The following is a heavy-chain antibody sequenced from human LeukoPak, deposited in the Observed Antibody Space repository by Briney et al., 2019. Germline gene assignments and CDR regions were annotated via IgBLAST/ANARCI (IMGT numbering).Heavy chain of an antibody. D-gene: IGHD6-13*01. Sequence: GRSLRLSCAASGFTFSSYGMHWVRQAPGKGLEWVAVISYDGSNKYYADTVKGRFTISRDNSKNTLYLQMNSLRAEDTAVYYCAKDDGTYYYYGMDVWGQGTTVTVSS. V-gene: IGHV3-30*18. CDR1: GFTFSSYG. J-gene: IGHJ6*02. CDR2: ISYDGSNK. CDR3: AKDDGTYYYYGMDV.